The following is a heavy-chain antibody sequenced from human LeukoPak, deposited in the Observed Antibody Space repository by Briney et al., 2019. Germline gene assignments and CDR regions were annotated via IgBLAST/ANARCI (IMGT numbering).Heavy chain of an antibody. CDR1: GFTFSSDW. CDR3: ARSRIAVAGITCCFDY. J-gene: IGHJ4*02. Sequence: GGSLRLSCAASGFTFSSDWMSWVRQAPGKGLKWVANIKQDGSEKYYVDSVKGRFTISRDNAKNSLYLQMNSLRAEDTAVYYCARSRIAVAGITCCFDYWGQGTLVTVSS. CDR2: IKQDGSEK. V-gene: IGHV3-7*01. D-gene: IGHD6-19*01.